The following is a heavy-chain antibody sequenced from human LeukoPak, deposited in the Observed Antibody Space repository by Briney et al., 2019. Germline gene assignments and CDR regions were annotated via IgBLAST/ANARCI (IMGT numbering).Heavy chain of an antibody. J-gene: IGHJ4*02. CDR3: AKDRPLYGSGSYYKSYFDY. Sequence: GGSLRLSCAASGFTFSSYGMHWVRQAPGKGLEWVAFIRYDGSNKYYADSVKGRFTISRDNSKNTLYLQMNSLRAVDTAVYYCAKDRPLYGSGSYYKSYFDYWGQGTLVTVSS. V-gene: IGHV3-30*02. CDR2: IRYDGSNK. CDR1: GFTFSSYG. D-gene: IGHD3-10*01.